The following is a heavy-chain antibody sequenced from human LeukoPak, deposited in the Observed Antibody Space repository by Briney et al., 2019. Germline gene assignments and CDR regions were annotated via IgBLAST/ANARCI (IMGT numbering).Heavy chain of an antibody. D-gene: IGHD3-22*01. J-gene: IGHJ4*02. V-gene: IGHV3-48*02. CDR2: ISSSSSTT. Sequence: GGSLRLSCAASGFHFSSYSMNWVRQAQGKGLEWVSYISSSSSTTYYADSVKGRFTISRDNAKNSLYLQMNSLRDEDTAVYYCARYNKYYDSSGYSYYFDYWGQGTLVTVSS. CDR1: GFHFSSYS. CDR3: ARYNKYYDSSGYSYYFDY.